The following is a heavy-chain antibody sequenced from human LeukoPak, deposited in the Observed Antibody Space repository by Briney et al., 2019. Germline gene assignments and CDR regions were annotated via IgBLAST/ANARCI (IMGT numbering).Heavy chain of an antibody. Sequence: ASVKVSCKASGYTFTGYYMHWVRQAPGQGLEWMGWINPNSGGTNYAQKFQGRVTMTRDTSISTAYMELSRLRSDDTAVYYCASLRTDGYNYLGLDYWGQGTLVTVSS. V-gene: IGHV1-2*02. D-gene: IGHD5-24*01. CDR1: GYTFTGYY. J-gene: IGHJ4*02. CDR2: INPNSGGT. CDR3: ASLRTDGYNYLGLDY.